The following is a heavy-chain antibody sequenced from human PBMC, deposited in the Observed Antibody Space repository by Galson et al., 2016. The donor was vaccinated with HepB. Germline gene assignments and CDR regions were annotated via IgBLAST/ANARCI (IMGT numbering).Heavy chain of an antibody. CDR2: IIPVYDTS. Sequence: SVKVSCKVSGGPFSTHALSWVRQAPGQGLELMGRIIPVYDTSAYAQRDQGRVTITADTSTNTVYIELSSLTSEDTGVYYCARSKGYISSALDYWGQGTLVTVSS. CDR3: ARSKGYISSALDY. J-gene: IGHJ4*02. D-gene: IGHD6-19*01. V-gene: IGHV1-69*06. CDR1: GGPFSTHA.